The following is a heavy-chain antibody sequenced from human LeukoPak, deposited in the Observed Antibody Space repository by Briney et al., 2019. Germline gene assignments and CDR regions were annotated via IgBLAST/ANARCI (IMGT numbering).Heavy chain of an antibody. V-gene: IGHV3-21*01. J-gene: IGHJ4*02. D-gene: IGHD4-17*01. CDR2: ISTSSNYK. Sequence: GGSLRLSCPASTSSLSSYTMDWASQASGKGLEWVSSISTSSNYKYYADSVKGRFTISRDNDKNSLYMQMNRQRAEDTAVYYGARLFDYGDYRAQLYWGEGTLVTVSS. CDR1: TSSLSSYT. CDR3: ARLFDYGDYRAQLY.